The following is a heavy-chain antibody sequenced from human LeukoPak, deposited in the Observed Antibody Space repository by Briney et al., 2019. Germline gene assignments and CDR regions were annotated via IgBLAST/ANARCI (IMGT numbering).Heavy chain of an antibody. CDR2: IYTSGST. D-gene: IGHD3-10*01. J-gene: IGHJ6*03. Sequence: PSETLSLTCTVSGGSISSYYWSWIRQPAGKGLEWIGRIYTSGSTNYNPSLKSRVTMSVDTSKNQFSLKLSSVTAADTAVYYCAREAYYGSGSHYYYYYMDVWGKGTTVTVSS. V-gene: IGHV4-4*07. CDR3: AREAYYGSGSHYYYYYMDV. CDR1: GGSISSYY.